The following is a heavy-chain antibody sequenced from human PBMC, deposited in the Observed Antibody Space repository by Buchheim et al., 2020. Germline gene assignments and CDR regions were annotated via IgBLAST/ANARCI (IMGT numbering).Heavy chain of an antibody. CDR3: ARDAATVTPPDYFDY. D-gene: IGHD4-17*01. Sequence: EVPLVESGGGLVQPGGSMRLSCAVSGFTVSDNYTSWVRQAPGKGLEWVSVIYNDGSTYYSDSVKGRFTISRDNSQNTLFLHMSSLRVEDTGVYYCARDAATVTPPDYFDYWGQGTL. CDR1: GFTVSDNY. CDR2: IYNDGST. J-gene: IGHJ4*02. V-gene: IGHV3-66*01.